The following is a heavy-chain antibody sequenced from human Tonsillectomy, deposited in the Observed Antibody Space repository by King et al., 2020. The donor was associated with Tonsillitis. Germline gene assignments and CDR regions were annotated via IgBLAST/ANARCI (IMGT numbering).Heavy chain of an antibody. J-gene: IGHJ4*02. CDR1: GFNFRSYN. D-gene: IGHD5-18*01. CDR2: ISSSRTYI. CDR3: ASQDYSYGTFDY. Sequence: VQLVESGGGLVKPGGSLRLSCAASGFNFRSYNMNWVRQAPGKGLEWVSAISSSRTYIFYADSVKGRFTISRDNAKNSLYLQLNSLGAEDTAVYYCASQDYSYGTFDYWGQGTLVTVSS. V-gene: IGHV3-21*01.